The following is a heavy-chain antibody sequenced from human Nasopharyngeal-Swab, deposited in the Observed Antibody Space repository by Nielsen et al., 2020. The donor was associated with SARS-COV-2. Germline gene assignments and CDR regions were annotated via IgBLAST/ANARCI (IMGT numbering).Heavy chain of an antibody. CDR2: INTNTGNP. J-gene: IGHJ4*02. D-gene: IGHD5-12*01. CDR3: ARGDIVATIDWGVHFDY. V-gene: IGHV7-4-1*02. Sequence: ASVKVSCKASGYTFTSYAMNWVRQAPGQGLEWMGWINTNTGNPTYAQGFTGWFVFSLDTSVSTAYLQISSLKAEDTAVYYCARGDIVATIDWGVHFDYWGQGTLVTVSS. CDR1: GYTFTSYA.